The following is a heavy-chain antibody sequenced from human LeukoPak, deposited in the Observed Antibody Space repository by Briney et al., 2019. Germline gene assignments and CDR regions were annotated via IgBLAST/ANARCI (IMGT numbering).Heavy chain of an antibody. CDR2: ISGSGGST. CDR3: AKEGGYGELRNYYYYGMDV. Sequence: GGSLRLSCAASGFTFDDYAMHWVRQAPGKGLEWVSAISGSGGSTYYADSVKGRFTISRDNSKNTLYLQMNSLRAEDTAVYYCAKEGGYGELRNYYYYGMDVWGKGTTVTVSS. CDR1: GFTFDDYA. J-gene: IGHJ6*04. V-gene: IGHV3-23*01. D-gene: IGHD6-25*01.